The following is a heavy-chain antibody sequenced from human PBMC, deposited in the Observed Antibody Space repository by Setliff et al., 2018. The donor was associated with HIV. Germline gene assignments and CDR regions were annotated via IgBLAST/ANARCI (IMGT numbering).Heavy chain of an antibody. D-gene: IGHD4-17*01. Sequence: SETLSLTCTVSGGSITYGGHYWSWIRQHPGKGLELIGYIYYSGSTYYNPSLKSRLTISVDTSKNEFSLKLRSVTAADTAVYYCATSLNGDSEPWYFDFWGRGSLVTVSS. CDR2: IYYSGST. J-gene: IGHJ2*01. CDR1: GGSITYGGHY. V-gene: IGHV4-31*03. CDR3: ATSLNGDSEPWYFDF.